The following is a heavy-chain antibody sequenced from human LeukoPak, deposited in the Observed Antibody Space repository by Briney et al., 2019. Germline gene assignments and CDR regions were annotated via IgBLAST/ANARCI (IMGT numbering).Heavy chain of an antibody. Sequence: SETLPLTCAVYGGSFSGYYWSWIRQPPGKGLEWIGEINHSGSTNYNPSLKSRVTISVDTSKNQFSLKLSSVTAADTAVYYCARGSTITMIVPGRGYDYWGRGTLVTVSS. D-gene: IGHD3-22*01. CDR3: ARGSTITMIVPGRGYDY. CDR2: INHSGST. CDR1: GGSFSGYY. J-gene: IGHJ4*02. V-gene: IGHV4-34*01.